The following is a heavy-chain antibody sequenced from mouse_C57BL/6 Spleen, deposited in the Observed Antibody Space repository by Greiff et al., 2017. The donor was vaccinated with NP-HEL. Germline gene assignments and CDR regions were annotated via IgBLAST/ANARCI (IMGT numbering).Heavy chain of an antibody. Sequence: VQLQQSGPELVKPGASVKISCKASGYTFTDYYMNWVKQSHGKSLEWIGDINPNNGGTSYNQKFKGKATLTVDKSSSTAYMELRSLTSEDSAVYYCARWGAHYDGYYVDWGQGTTLTVSS. CDR2: INPNNGGT. J-gene: IGHJ2*01. V-gene: IGHV1-26*01. D-gene: IGHD2-3*01. CDR3: ARWGAHYDGYYVD. CDR1: GYTFTDYY.